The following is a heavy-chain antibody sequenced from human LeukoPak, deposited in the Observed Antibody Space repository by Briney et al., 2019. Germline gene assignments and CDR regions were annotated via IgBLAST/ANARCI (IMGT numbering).Heavy chain of an antibody. CDR1: GFTFSSYE. CDR3: AGGLSHGSGSYPNTFDY. Sequence: PGGPLRLSCAASGFTFSSYEMNWVRQAPGKGLEWVSYISSSDNNIYYADSVKGRFTISRDNEKNSLYLQMNSLRAEDTAVYCCAGGLSHGSGSYPNTFDYWGQGTLVTVSP. CDR2: ISSSDNNI. D-gene: IGHD3-10*01. J-gene: IGHJ4*02. V-gene: IGHV3-48*03.